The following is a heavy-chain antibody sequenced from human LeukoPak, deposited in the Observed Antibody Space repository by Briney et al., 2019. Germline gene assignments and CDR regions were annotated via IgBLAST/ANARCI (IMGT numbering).Heavy chain of an antibody. CDR1: SGSFSGYF. D-gene: IGHD3-22*01. CDR3: ARDVYYYDSSGYENAFDI. V-gene: IGHV4-34*01. Sequence: SETLSLTCAVYSGSFSGYFWSWIRQPPGKGLEWIREINHSGSTNYSPSLKSRVTMSVDTSKNQFSLKLSSVTAADTAVYYCARDVYYYDSSGYENAFDIWGQGTMVTVSS. J-gene: IGHJ3*02. CDR2: INHSGST.